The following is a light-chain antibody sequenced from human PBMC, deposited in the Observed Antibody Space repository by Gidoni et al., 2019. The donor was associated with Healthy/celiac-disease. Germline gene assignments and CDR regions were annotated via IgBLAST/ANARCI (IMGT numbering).Light chain of an antibody. CDR3: QQSYSNLWT. CDR2: AAS. Sequence: DIQLTQPPSSLSASVGDRVTITCRASQSISSKLNWYQQKPGKAPKLLIYAASSLQSGVPSRFSGSGSGTDFTRTISSLQPEDFATYYCQQSYSNLWTFGQXTKVEIK. J-gene: IGKJ1*01. CDR1: QSISSK. V-gene: IGKV1-39*01.